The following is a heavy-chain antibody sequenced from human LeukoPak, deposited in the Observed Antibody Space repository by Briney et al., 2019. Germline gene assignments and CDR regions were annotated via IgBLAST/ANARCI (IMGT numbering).Heavy chain of an antibody. CDR1: GYTFTSYG. V-gene: IGHV1-18*01. CDR2: ISAYNGNT. D-gene: IGHD3-22*01. Sequence: ASVKVSCKASGYTFTSYGFSWVRQAPGQGLEWMGWISAYNGNTNYAQKLQGRVTMTTDTSTSTAYMELRSLRSDDTAVYYCARDVRSSGTKDLFDYWGQGTLVTVSS. J-gene: IGHJ4*02. CDR3: ARDVRSSGTKDLFDY.